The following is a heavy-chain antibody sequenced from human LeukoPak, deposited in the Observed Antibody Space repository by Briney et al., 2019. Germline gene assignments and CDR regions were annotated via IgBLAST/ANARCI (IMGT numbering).Heavy chain of an antibody. CDR2: ISSSGSTI. CDR1: GFTFSDYY. J-gene: IGHJ6*03. Sequence: GGSLRLSCAASGFTFSDYYMSWIRQAPGKGLEWVSYISSSGSTICYADSVKGRFTISRDNAKNSLYLQMNSLRAEDTAVYYCAGGQTGYYYYYYYMDVWGKGTTVTVSS. D-gene: IGHD3-9*01. CDR3: AGGQTGYYYYYYYMDV. V-gene: IGHV3-11*01.